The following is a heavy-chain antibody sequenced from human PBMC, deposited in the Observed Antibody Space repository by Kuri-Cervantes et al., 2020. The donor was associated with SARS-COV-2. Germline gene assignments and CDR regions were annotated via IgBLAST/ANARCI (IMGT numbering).Heavy chain of an antibody. CDR3: AKVLRIAARPVDYYYYGMDV. D-gene: IGHD6-6*01. Sequence: GEALKISCAASGFTFSSYAMSWVRQAPGKGLEWVSAISGSGGSTYYADSVKGRFTISRDNSKNTLYLQMNSLRAEDTAVYYCAKVLRIAARPVDYYYYGMDVWGQGTTVTVSS. CDR2: ISGSGGST. J-gene: IGHJ6*02. CDR1: GFTFSSYA. V-gene: IGHV3-23*01.